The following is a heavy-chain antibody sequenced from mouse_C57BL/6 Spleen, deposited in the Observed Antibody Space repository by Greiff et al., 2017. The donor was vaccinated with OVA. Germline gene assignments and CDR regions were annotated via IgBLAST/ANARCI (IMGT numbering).Heavy chain of an antibody. CDR1: GFTFSDAW. Sequence: EVKVEESGGGLVQPGGSMKLSCAASGFTFSDAWMDWVRQSPEKGLEWVAEIRNKANNHATYYAESVKGRFTISRDDSKSSVYLQMNSLRAEDTGIYYCTRQSNYAFFDYWGQGTTLTVSS. D-gene: IGHD2-5*01. CDR2: IRNKANNHAT. V-gene: IGHV6-6*01. J-gene: IGHJ2*01. CDR3: TRQSNYAFFDY.